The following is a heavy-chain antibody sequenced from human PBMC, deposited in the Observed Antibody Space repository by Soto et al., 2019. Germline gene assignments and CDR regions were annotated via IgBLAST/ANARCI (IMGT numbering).Heavy chain of an antibody. CDR2: IYYSGST. V-gene: IGHV4-59*08. CDR3: ARLRLRMNWFDP. D-gene: IGHD4-17*01. CDR1: GGSISSYY. J-gene: IGHJ5*02. Sequence: SETLSLTCTVSGGSISSYYWSWIRQPPGKGLEWIGYIYYSGSTNYNPSLKSRVTISVDTSKNQFSLKLSSVTAADTAVYYCARLRLRMNWFDPWGQGTLVTVSS.